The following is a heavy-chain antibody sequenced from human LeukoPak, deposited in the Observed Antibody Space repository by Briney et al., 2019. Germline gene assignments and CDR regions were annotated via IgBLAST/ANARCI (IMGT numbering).Heavy chain of an antibody. Sequence: ASVEVSCKASGYTFTNYYMHWVRQAPGQGLEWMGIINPRGGSTTYAQKFQGRVTMTRDTSTSTVYMELSSLRSEDAAVYYCARDLSGNKYGHFDYWGQGTLVTVSS. V-gene: IGHV1-46*01. J-gene: IGHJ4*02. D-gene: IGHD1-26*01. CDR3: ARDLSGNKYGHFDY. CDR2: INPRGGST. CDR1: GYTFTNYY.